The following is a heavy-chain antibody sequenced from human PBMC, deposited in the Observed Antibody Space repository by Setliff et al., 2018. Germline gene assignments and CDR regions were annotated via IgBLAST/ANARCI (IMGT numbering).Heavy chain of an antibody. CDR1: GFIFGSYA. V-gene: IGHV3-23*01. CDR3: AKFISYYYYGMDG. CDR2: ISGDGDTT. Sequence: PGGSLRLSCEGSGFIFGSYAMGWVRRAPGKGLEWLSSISGDGDTTYNADSVNGRFTISRDNSKNTLYLQMNSLSGDDTAVYYCAKFISYYYYGMDGWGQGTTVTVSS. J-gene: IGHJ6*02.